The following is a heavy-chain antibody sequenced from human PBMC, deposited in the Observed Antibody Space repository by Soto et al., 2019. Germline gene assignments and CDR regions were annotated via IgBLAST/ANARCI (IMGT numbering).Heavy chain of an antibody. CDR3: ARDTGVVIIDDYYYGMDV. V-gene: IGHV1-18*04. J-gene: IGHJ6*02. D-gene: IGHD3-3*01. Sequence: ASVKVSCKASGYTFTSYGISWVRQAPGQGLEWMGWISAYNGNTNYAQKLQGRVTMTTDTSTSTAYVELRSLRSDDTAVYYCARDTGVVIIDDYYYGMDVWGQGTTVTVSS. CDR2: ISAYNGNT. CDR1: GYTFTSYG.